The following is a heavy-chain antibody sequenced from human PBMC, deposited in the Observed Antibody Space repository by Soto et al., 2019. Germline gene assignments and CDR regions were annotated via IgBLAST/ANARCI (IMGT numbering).Heavy chain of an antibody. CDR2: IYYIGRT. CDR1: GDTVTGGNYS. D-gene: IGHD3-16*01. J-gene: IGHJ5*01. Sequence: PSEALSLTCTVSGDTVTGGNYSWSWIRHPPGKGLEWIGHIYYIGRTNYSPSLKSRFTISLDTSNNQFSLKVTSVTAADTAVYYCAMIPVDTYMIYSFDPWGQGILVTVSS. V-gene: IGHV4-61*01. CDR3: AMIPVDTYMIYSFDP.